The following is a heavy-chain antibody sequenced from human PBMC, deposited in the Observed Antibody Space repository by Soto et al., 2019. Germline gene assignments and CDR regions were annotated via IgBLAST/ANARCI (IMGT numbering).Heavy chain of an antibody. V-gene: IGHV3-30*18. CDR3: AKDLALGFWSGNYYFDH. J-gene: IGHJ4*02. Sequence: PGGSLRLSCTASGFTFSSHAMTWVRQAPGKGLEWVAIISYHGNNQFYADSVKGRFTISRDNSNNTLYLEMNSLRPEDTAVYYCAKDLALGFWSGNYYFDHWGQGTLVTVSS. CDR1: GFTFSSHA. D-gene: IGHD3-3*01. CDR2: ISYHGNNQ.